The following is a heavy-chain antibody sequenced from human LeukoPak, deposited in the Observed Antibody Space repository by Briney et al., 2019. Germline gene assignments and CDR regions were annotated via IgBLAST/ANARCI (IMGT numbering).Heavy chain of an antibody. CDR1: GGSISSGGYY. V-gene: IGHV4-30-2*01. J-gene: IGHJ5*02. D-gene: IGHD2-15*01. CDR2: IYHSGST. Sequence: SQTLSLTCTVSGGSISSGGYYWSWIRQPPGKGLEWIGYIYHSGSTYYNPSLKSRVTISVDRSKNQFSLKLSSVTAADTAVYYCARDRVYCSGGSCYSGWFDPWGQGTLVTVSS. CDR3: ARDRVYCSGGSCYSGWFDP.